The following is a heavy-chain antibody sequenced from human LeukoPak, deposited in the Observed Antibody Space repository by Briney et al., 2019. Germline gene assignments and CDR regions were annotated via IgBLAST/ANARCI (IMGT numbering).Heavy chain of an antibody. V-gene: IGHV1-2*02. Sequence: ASVKVPCKASGYTFTGYYMHWVRQAPGQGLEWMGWINPNSGGTNYAQKFQGRVTMTRDTSISTAYMELSRLRSDDTAVYYCARDLCSGGSCYGYYYMDVWGKGTTVTVSS. CDR1: GYTFTGYY. D-gene: IGHD2-15*01. CDR2: INPNSGGT. J-gene: IGHJ6*03. CDR3: ARDLCSGGSCYGYYYMDV.